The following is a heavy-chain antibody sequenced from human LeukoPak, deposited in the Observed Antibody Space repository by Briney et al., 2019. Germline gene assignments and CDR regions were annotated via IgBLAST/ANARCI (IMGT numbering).Heavy chain of an antibody. D-gene: IGHD3-16*01. Sequence: GGSLRLSXAASGFTFSSYWMSWVRQAPGKGLEWVANIKQDGSEKYSVDSVKGRFTISRDNAKNLLYMQMNSLRAEDTAVYYCARVMSASVWRSYGSYYYYYYMDIWGKGTTVTVSS. CDR3: ARVMSASVWRSYGSYYYYYYMDI. J-gene: IGHJ6*03. CDR1: GFTFSSYW. V-gene: IGHV3-7*01. CDR2: IKQDGSEK.